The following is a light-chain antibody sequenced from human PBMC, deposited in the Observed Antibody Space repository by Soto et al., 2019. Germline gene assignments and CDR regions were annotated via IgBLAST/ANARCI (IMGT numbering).Light chain of an antibody. Sequence: QAVVTQPPSVSGAPGQRATISCTGSSSNIGAVYDVHWYQQLPGTAPKLLIYGTSNRPSGVPDRFSGSKSGTSASLAITGLQAEDEADYYCQSYDSSVSKVVFGGGTKVTVL. CDR1: SSNIGAVYD. J-gene: IGLJ2*01. CDR2: GTS. V-gene: IGLV1-40*01. CDR3: QSYDSSVSKVV.